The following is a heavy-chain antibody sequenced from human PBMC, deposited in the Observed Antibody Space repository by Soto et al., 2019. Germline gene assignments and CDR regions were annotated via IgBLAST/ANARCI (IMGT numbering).Heavy chain of an antibody. Sequence: SVKVSCKASGGTFSSYAISWVRQAPGQGLEWMGGIIPIFGTANYAQKLQGRVTITADESTSTAYMELSSLRSEDTAVYYCASSGSSSAAYYYYGMDIWGQGTTVTVSS. J-gene: IGHJ6*02. CDR1: GGTFSSYA. CDR3: ASSGSSSAAYYYYGMDI. V-gene: IGHV1-69*13. CDR2: IIPIFGTA. D-gene: IGHD3-10*01.